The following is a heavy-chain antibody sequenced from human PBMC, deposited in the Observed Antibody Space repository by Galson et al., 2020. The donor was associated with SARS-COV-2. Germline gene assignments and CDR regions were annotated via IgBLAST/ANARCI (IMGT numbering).Heavy chain of an antibody. Sequence: GGSLRLSCAASGFTFSSYGMHWVRQAPGKGLEWVAVISYDGSNKYYADSVKGRFTISRDNSKNTLYLQMNSLRAEDTAVYYCAKGVWGYSYGSYYFDYWGQGTLVTVSS. CDR1: GFTFSSYG. D-gene: IGHD5-18*01. V-gene: IGHV3-30*18. CDR2: ISYDGSNK. CDR3: AKGVWGYSYGSYYFDY. J-gene: IGHJ4*02.